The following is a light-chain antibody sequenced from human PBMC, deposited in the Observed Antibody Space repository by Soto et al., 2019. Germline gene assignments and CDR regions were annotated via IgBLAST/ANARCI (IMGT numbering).Light chain of an antibody. Sequence: EVVLTQSLATLSLSPGERATFSCRASQNVNNFLAWYQQKPGQAPRLLIYDASNRATGFPARFSGSGSGTDFTLTISRLEPEDFAVYYCQQYNNWPRTFGKGTKVDIK. CDR2: DAS. CDR1: QNVNNF. V-gene: IGKV3-11*01. J-gene: IGKJ1*01. CDR3: QQYNNWPRT.